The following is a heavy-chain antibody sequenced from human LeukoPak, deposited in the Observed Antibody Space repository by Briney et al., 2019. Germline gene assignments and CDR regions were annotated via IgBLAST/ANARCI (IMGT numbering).Heavy chain of an antibody. D-gene: IGHD2-15*01. CDR2: INPNSGGT. V-gene: IGHV1-2*05. Sequence: ASVKVSCKASGYTFTSYDINWVRQATGQGLEWMGRINPNSGGTSYAQKFQGRVTMTRDTSISTAYMELSRLRSDDTVVYYCAIAGGGSDAFDIWGQGTMVTVSS. CDR1: GYTFTSYD. CDR3: AIAGGGSDAFDI. J-gene: IGHJ3*02.